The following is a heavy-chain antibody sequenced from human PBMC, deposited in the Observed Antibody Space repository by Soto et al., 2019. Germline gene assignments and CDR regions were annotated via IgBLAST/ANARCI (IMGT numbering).Heavy chain of an antibody. J-gene: IGHJ4*02. V-gene: IGHV4-31*03. CDR2: IYYSGRT. Sequence: QVQLQESGPGLVKPSQTLSRTCTVSGGSISSGGYYWSWIRQHPGKGLEWIGYIYYSGRTYYNPSLKSRVTISVDTSKNQFSLKLSSVTAADTAVYYCAIDRMVRGRGVLGLGWGQGNLVTVSS. D-gene: IGHD3-10*01. CDR1: GGSISSGGYY. CDR3: AIDRMVRGRGVLGLG.